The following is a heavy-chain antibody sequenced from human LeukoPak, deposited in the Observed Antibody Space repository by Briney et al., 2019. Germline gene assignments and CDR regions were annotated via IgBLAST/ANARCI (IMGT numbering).Heavy chain of an antibody. CDR3: AREGEHGSS. V-gene: IGHV3-11*01. Sequence: PGGSLRLSCAGSGLSLRDYYMNWIRQAPGKGLGWVAYISNDGGTMAYADSVRRRFTISRDNAKNSLFLQMDSLRVEDTAVYYCAREGEHGSSWGQGTLVAVSS. CDR1: GLSLRDYY. D-gene: IGHD6-13*01. CDR2: ISNDGGTM. J-gene: IGHJ4*02.